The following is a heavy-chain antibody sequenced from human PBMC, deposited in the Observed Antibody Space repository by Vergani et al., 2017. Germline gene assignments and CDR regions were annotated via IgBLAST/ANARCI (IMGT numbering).Heavy chain of an antibody. CDR1: GFTFDDYA. D-gene: IGHD3-10*01. V-gene: IGHV3-9*01. Sequence: EVQLVESGGGLVQPGRSLRLSCAASGFTFDDYAMHWVRQAPGKGLEWGSGISWNSGSIGYADSVKGRFTISRDNAKNSLYLQMNSLRAEDTAVYYCARAGDNVFDYWGQGTLVTVSS. CDR2: ISWNSGSI. J-gene: IGHJ4*02. CDR3: ARAGDNVFDY.